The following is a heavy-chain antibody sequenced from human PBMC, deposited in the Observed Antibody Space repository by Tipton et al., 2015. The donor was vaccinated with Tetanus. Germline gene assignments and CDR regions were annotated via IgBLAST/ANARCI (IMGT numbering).Heavy chain of an antibody. CDR3: AKDRLRKTDYNANGYAFDV. D-gene: IGHD4/OR15-4a*01. Sequence: SLRLSCNVSGGSITSYYWSWVRQAPGKGLEWVSVVTGSGQTTHYADSVKGRFTVSRDNSKNTLSLQMSSLTVEDTGIYYCAKDRLRKTDYNANGYAFDVWGQGTMVSVSS. J-gene: IGHJ3*01. CDR1: GGSITSYY. V-gene: IGHV3-23*01. CDR2: VTGSGQTT.